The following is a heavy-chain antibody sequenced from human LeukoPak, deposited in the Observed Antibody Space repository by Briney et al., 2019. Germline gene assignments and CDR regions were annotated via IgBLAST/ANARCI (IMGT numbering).Heavy chain of an antibody. CDR3: ARGRSSSRGVRVYFDY. J-gene: IGHJ4*02. V-gene: IGHV4-34*01. Sequence: PSETLSLTCAVYGGSFSGYYWSWIRQPPGKGLEWIGEINHSGSTNYNPSLKSRVTISVDTSKNQFSLKLSSVTAADTAVYYCARGRSSSRGVRVYFDYWGQGTLVTVSS. D-gene: IGHD6-6*01. CDR1: GGSFSGYY. CDR2: INHSGST.